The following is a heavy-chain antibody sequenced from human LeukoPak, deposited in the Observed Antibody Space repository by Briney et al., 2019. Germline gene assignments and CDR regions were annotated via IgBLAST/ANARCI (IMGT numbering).Heavy chain of an antibody. D-gene: IGHD3-10*01. CDR2: ISAYNGNT. CDR1: GYTFTSYG. Sequence: ASVKVSCKASGYTFTSYGISWVRQAPGQGLEWMGWISAYNGNTNYAQKLQGRVTMTTDTSTSTAYMELRSLRSDDTAVYYCARVSLTMVRGVIHDYYYYVDVWGKGTTVTVSS. CDR3: ARVSLTMVRGVIHDYYYYVDV. V-gene: IGHV1-18*01. J-gene: IGHJ6*03.